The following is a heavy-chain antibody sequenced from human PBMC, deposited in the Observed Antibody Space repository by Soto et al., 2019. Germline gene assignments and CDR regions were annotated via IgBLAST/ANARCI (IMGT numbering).Heavy chain of an antibody. D-gene: IGHD2-21*01. CDR2: INPNSGGT. CDR3: ARAVVVTAYFLDY. Sequence: GASVKVSCKASGYTFTGYYMHWVRQAPGQGLEWMGWINPNSGGTNYAQKFQGWVTMTRDTSISTAYMELSRLRSDDTAVYYCARAVVVTAYFLDYWGHGTLVTVSS. V-gene: IGHV1-2*04. CDR1: GYTFTGYY. J-gene: IGHJ4*01.